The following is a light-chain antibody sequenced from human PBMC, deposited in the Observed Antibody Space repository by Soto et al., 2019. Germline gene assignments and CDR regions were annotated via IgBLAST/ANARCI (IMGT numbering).Light chain of an antibody. Sequence: EIVLTQSPGTLSLSPGERATLSCRASQSVSSSYLAWYQQKPGQAPRLLIYGASSRATGIPDRFSGSGSGTVFTLTISRLEPEDFAVYYCQHYGSSLLFTFGPGTKVDIK. J-gene: IGKJ3*01. CDR1: QSVSSSY. V-gene: IGKV3-20*01. CDR3: QHYGSSLLFT. CDR2: GAS.